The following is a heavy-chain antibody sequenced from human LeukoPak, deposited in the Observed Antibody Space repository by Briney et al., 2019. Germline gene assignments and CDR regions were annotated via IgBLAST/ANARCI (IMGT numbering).Heavy chain of an antibody. CDR3: ATVEGATWDYFDY. V-gene: IGHV4-34*01. D-gene: IGHD1-26*01. J-gene: IGHJ4*02. Sequence: SDTLSLTCAVYGGSFSGYSWSWIRQPPGKGLEWIGEINHSGSTSYNPSLKSRVTISVDTSKHQFSLQLRSVTAADTAVYYCATVEGATWDYFDYWGQGTLVTVSS. CDR1: GGSFSGYS. CDR2: INHSGST.